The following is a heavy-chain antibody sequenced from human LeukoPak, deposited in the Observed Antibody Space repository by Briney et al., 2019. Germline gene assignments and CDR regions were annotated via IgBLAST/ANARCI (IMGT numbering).Heavy chain of an antibody. Sequence: ASVKVSCTASGYTFTSYGISWVRQALGQGLEWMGWISAYNGNTNYAQKLQGRVTMTTDTSTSTAYMELRSLRSDDTAVYHCARDVPSVGSYYPYYYYYGMDVWGQGTTVTVSS. CDR2: ISAYNGNT. J-gene: IGHJ6*02. V-gene: IGHV1-18*01. CDR1: GYTFTSYG. D-gene: IGHD1-26*01. CDR3: ARDVPSVGSYYPYYYYYGMDV.